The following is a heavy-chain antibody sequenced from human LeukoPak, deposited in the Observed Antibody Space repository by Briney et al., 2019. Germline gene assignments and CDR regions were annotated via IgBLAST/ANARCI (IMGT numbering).Heavy chain of an antibody. CDR1: SGSITSHN. V-gene: IGHV4-4*07. Sequence: KPSETLSLTCSVSSGSITSHNWSWIRQPAGKGLEWIGRLSTTGSINYNPSLQSRVTMSVDTSKNQLTLKLRSVTAADTAVYYCAREVETATQFDYWGQGTLITVSS. CDR2: LSTTGSI. D-gene: IGHD5-24*01. J-gene: IGHJ4*02. CDR3: AREVETATQFDY.